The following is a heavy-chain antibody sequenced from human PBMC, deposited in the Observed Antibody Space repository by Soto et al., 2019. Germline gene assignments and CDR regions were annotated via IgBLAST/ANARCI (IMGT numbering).Heavy chain of an antibody. CDR3: ARVPSSSGRAHFDY. J-gene: IGHJ4*02. D-gene: IGHD2-15*01. CDR1: GFTFSSYA. V-gene: IGHV3-30-3*01. CDR2: ISYDGSNK. Sequence: SGGSLRLSCAASGFTFSSYAMHWGRQAPGKGLEWVAVISYDGSNKYYADSVKGRFTISRDNSKNTLYLQMNSLRAEDTAVYYCARVPSSSGRAHFDYWGQGTLVTVSS.